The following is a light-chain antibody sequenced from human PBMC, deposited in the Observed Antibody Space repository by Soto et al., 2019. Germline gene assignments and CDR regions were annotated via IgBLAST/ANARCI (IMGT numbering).Light chain of an antibody. CDR3: QQHDQWPLT. CDR1: QTVKNN. CDR2: RIS. Sequence: IVMTQSPDTLSVSPGERATLSCRASQTVKNNLAWYHHKPGQPPRLLIYRISTRATGISDRFSASGSATEFTLTISSLQSEDFGVYYCQQHDQWPLTFGQGTRLEIK. J-gene: IGKJ5*01. V-gene: IGKV3-15*01.